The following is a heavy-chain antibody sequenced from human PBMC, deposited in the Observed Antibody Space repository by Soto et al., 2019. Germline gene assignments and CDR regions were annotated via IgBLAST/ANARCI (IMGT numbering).Heavy chain of an antibody. CDR2: INPNSGGT. J-gene: IGHJ6*02. V-gene: IGHV1-2*02. D-gene: IGHD3-3*01. Sequence: QVQLVQSGAEVKKPGASVKVSCKASGYTFTGYYMHWVRQAPGQGLEWMGWINPNSGGTNYAQKFQGRVTMTRDTSISTAYMELSRLRSDDTAVYYCARDGVAAGFWSGYYPHYYYYGMDVWGQGTTVTVSS. CDR1: GYTFTGYY. CDR3: ARDGVAAGFWSGYYPHYYYYGMDV.